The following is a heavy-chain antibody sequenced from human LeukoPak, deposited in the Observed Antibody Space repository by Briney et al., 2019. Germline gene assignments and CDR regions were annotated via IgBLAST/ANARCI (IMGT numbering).Heavy chain of an antibody. Sequence: ASVKVSCKASDYTFTNYYVHWVRLAPGQGLEWMGWINPNSGGTNYAQKFQGRVTMTRDTSISTAYMELSRLRSDDTAVYYCVRDRGSSTSGSWFDPWGQGTLVTVSS. CDR3: VRDRGSSTSGSWFDP. CDR2: INPNSGGT. J-gene: IGHJ5*02. V-gene: IGHV1-2*02. CDR1: DYTFTNYY. D-gene: IGHD2-2*01.